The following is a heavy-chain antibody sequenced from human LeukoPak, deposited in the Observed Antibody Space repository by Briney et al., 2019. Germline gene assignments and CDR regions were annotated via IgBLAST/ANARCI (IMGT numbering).Heavy chain of an antibody. CDR1: GFTFSSYS. CDR2: ISSNSGTI. CDR3: VRLRVPAASYAFDI. J-gene: IGHJ4*02. Sequence: PGGSLRLSCAASGFTFSSYSMNWVRQAPGKGLEWVSYISSNSGTIYYADSVKGRFTISRDNSKNTLYLQMNSLRAEDTAVYYCVRLRVPAASYAFDIWGQGTLVTVSS. V-gene: IGHV3-48*01. D-gene: IGHD2-2*01.